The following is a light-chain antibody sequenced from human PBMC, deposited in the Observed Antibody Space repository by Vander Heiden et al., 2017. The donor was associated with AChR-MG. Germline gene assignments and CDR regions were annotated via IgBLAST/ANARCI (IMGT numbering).Light chain of an antibody. Sequence: SYVLTQPPPVSVAPGKTARITCGGNNIGSKSVHWYQQKPGQAHVLVVYDDSDRPSGIPERFSGSNSGNTATLTISRVEAGDEADYYCQVWDSSSDHREVFGGGTKLTVL. CDR1: NIGSKS. CDR2: DDS. CDR3: QVWDSSSDHREV. V-gene: IGLV3-21*03. J-gene: IGLJ2*01.